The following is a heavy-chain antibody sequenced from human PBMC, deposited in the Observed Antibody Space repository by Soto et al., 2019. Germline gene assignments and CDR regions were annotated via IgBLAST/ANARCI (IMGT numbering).Heavy chain of an antibody. Sequence: QVQLVQSGAEVKKSGASVKVSCKASGYTFTSYTMHWVRQAPGQSLEWMGWINAGNGDTKYSQKFQGRVTITRDIPASTAYTELSSLRSEDTAVYYCARTGYGYPSGRGRFDPWGQGTMVTVSS. V-gene: IGHV1-3*01. J-gene: IGHJ5*02. CDR1: GYTFTSYT. D-gene: IGHD5-18*01. CDR3: ARTGYGYPSGRGRFDP. CDR2: INAGNGDT.